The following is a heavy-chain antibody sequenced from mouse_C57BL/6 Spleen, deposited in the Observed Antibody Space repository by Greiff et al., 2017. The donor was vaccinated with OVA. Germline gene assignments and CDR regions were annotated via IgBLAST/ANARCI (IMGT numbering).Heavy chain of an antibody. CDR1: GFTFSSYG. Sequence: EVKVVESGGDLVKPGGSLKLSCAASGFTFSSYGMSWVRQTPDKRLEWVATISSGGSYTYDPDSVKGRFTISRDNAKNTLYLQMSSLKSEDTAMDYSARRDDGYYPFAYWGQGTLVTVSA. J-gene: IGHJ3*01. CDR3: ARRDDGYYPFAY. V-gene: IGHV5-6*02. D-gene: IGHD2-3*01. CDR2: ISSGGSYT.